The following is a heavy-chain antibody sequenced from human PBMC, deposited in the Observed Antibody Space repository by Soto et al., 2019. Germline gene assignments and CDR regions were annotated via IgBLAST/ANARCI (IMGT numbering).Heavy chain of an antibody. Sequence: GGSLRLSCAASGFTFSSYGMHWVRQAPGKGLEWVAVIWYDGSNKYYADSVKGRFTISRDNSKNTLYLQMNSLRAEDTAVYYCARDSSSLNYYYGMDVWGQGXTVTV. CDR2: IWYDGSNK. V-gene: IGHV3-33*01. D-gene: IGHD6-13*01. CDR1: GFTFSSYG. J-gene: IGHJ6*02. CDR3: ARDSSSLNYYYGMDV.